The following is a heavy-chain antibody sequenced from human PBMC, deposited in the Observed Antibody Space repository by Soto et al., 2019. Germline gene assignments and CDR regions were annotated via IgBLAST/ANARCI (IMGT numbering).Heavy chain of an antibody. Sequence: PSETLSLTCAVSGYSISSGYYRGWIRQPPGKGLEWIGSIYHSGSTYYNPSLKSRVTISVDTSKNQFSLKLSSVTAADTAVYYCAREGYSYGSDFDYWGQGTLVTVSS. CDR3: AREGYSYGSDFDY. V-gene: IGHV4-38-2*02. D-gene: IGHD5-18*01. CDR1: GYSISSGYY. J-gene: IGHJ4*02. CDR2: IYHSGST.